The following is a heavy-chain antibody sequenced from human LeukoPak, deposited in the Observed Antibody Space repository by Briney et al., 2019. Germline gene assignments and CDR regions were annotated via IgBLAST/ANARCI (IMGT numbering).Heavy chain of an antibody. V-gene: IGHV3-30*02. D-gene: IGHD3-22*01. CDR3: AKDAPPSYYYDSSGYQEPFDY. Sequence: PGGSLRLSCAASGFSFSNSWMTWVRQAPGKGVEWVAFIRYDGSNKYYADSVKGRFTISRDNSKNTLYLQMNSLRAEDTAVYYCAKDAPPSYYYDSSGYQEPFDYWGQGTLVTVSS. CDR1: GFSFSNSW. CDR2: IRYDGSNK. J-gene: IGHJ4*02.